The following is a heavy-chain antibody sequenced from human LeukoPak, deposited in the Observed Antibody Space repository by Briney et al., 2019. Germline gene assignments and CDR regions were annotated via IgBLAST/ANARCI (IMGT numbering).Heavy chain of an antibody. CDR1: GFIFSTYA. Sequence: GGSLRLSCAASGFIFSTYAMSWVRQAPGKGLEWVSSISGSGANTYYADSVKGRFTISRDNSKNSLYLQMNSLRAEDTALYYCAKTHTILRYFDWFDYWGQGTLVTVSS. J-gene: IGHJ4*02. CDR2: ISGSGANT. CDR3: AKTHTILRYFDWFDY. D-gene: IGHD3-9*01. V-gene: IGHV3-23*01.